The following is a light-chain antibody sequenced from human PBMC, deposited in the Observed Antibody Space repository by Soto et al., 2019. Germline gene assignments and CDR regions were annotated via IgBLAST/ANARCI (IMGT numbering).Light chain of an antibody. V-gene: IGLV2-23*02. CDR3: CSYVGSSILM. CDR1: SSDVGLYNL. CDR2: EVN. Sequence: QSVLTQPASVSGSPGQSITISCTGTSSDVGLYNLVSWYQQLPGKAPKLIIYEVNERPSGISDRFSGSKSCNTASLTISGLQDEDEADYYCCSYVGSSILMFGGGTKLTVL. J-gene: IGLJ3*02.